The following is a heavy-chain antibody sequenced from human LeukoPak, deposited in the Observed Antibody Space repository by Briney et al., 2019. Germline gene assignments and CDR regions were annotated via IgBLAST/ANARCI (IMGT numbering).Heavy chain of an antibody. CDR2: ISGSGGST. CDR1: GFTFSSYA. J-gene: IGHJ4*02. V-gene: IGHV3-23*01. D-gene: IGHD6-6*01. Sequence: GGSLRLSCAASGFTFSSYAMSWVRQAPGKRLEWVSAISGSGGSTYYADSVKGRFTISRDNSKNTLYLQMNSLRAEDTAVYYCAKDLYSSSSGDYWGQGTLVTVPS. CDR3: AKDLYSSSSGDY.